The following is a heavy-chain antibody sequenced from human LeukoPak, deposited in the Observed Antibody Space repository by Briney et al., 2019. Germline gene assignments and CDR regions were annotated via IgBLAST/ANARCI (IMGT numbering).Heavy chain of an antibody. D-gene: IGHD6-6*01. J-gene: IGHJ5*02. CDR3: ARDAPLIYSSSSKVDWFDP. CDR2: ISSSSSYI. CDR1: GFTFSSYS. V-gene: IGHV3-21*01. Sequence: PGGSLRLSCAASGFTFSSYSMNWVRQAPVKGLEWVSSISSSSSYIYYADSVKGRFTISRDNAKNSLYLQMNSLRAEDTAVYYCARDAPLIYSSSSKVDWFDPWGQGTLVTVSS.